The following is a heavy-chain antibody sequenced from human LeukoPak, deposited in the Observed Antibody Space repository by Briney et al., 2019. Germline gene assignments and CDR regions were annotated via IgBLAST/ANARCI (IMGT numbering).Heavy chain of an antibody. CDR1: GFTFSDYY. CDR2: ISCSGSTI. Sequence: TGGSLRLSCAASGFTFSDYYMSWIRQAPGKGLEWVSYISCSGSTIYYADSVKGRFTISRDNAKNSLYLQMNSLRAEDTAVYYCARVGCSGGSCYDAFDIWGQGTMVTVSS. D-gene: IGHD2-15*01. CDR3: ARVGCSGGSCYDAFDI. J-gene: IGHJ3*02. V-gene: IGHV3-11*04.